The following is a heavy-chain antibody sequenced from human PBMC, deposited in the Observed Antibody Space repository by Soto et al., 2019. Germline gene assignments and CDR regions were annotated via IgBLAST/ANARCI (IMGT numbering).Heavy chain of an antibody. CDR3: ARDGGRHSGGIDY. D-gene: IGHD1-26*01. Sequence: QVQLVQSGAEVKKPGSSVKVSCKASGGTFSSYSINWVRRAPGQGLEWMGEIIPIFGTANYAQKFQGRVTITADESTSPAYMELSSLRSEDTAVYYCARDGGRHSGGIDYWGQGTLVTVSS. CDR2: IIPIFGTA. V-gene: IGHV1-69*01. J-gene: IGHJ4*02. CDR1: GGTFSSYS.